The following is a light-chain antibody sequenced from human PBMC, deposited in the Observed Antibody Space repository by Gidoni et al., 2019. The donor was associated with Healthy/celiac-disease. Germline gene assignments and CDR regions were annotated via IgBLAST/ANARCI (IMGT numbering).Light chain of an antibody. V-gene: IGKV1-5*03. J-gene: IGKJ4*01. CDR3: QQYNSYSLT. CDR2: KAS. CDR1: QSISSW. Sequence: DIQLTQSPSTLSASVGDRVTITCRASQSISSWLAWYQQKPGKAPKLLIYKASSLESGVPSRFSGSGSGTEFTLTISSLQPDDFATYYCQQYNSYSLTFGGGTKVEIK.